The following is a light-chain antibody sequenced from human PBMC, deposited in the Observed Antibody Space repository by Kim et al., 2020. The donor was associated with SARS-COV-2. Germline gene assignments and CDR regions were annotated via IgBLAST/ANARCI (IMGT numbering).Light chain of an antibody. CDR1: DLGNRF. Sequence: VTPGQTASVNCTGEDLGNRFVCWYQQKPGQPPVLVIYQDTHRPSGIPERFSGSNSGMTATLTITGAQAVDEADYYCQAWDSRTAVFGPGTKVTVL. CDR2: QDT. CDR3: QAWDSRTAV. J-gene: IGLJ1*01. V-gene: IGLV3-1*01.